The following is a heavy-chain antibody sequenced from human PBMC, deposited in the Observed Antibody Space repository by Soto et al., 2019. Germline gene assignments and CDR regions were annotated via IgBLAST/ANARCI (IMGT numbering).Heavy chain of an antibody. CDR3: XXXXXXFDY. Sequence: QVQLVESGGGVVQPGRSLRLSCAASGFPFTSYGMHWVREGPGKGLEWLAVISYDGSNKFYADSVKGRFTISRDNSKNTLYLQMNSLRPXXXXXXXXXXXXXXFDYXGQGTLVIVSS. J-gene: IGHJ4*02. CDR1: GFPFTSYG. V-gene: IGHV3-30*03. CDR2: ISYDGSNK.